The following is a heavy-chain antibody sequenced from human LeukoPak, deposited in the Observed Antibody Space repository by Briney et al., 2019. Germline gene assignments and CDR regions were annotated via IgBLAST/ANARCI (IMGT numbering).Heavy chain of an antibody. CDR1: GYSLSSGYY. D-gene: IGHD3-22*01. CDR2: IYHSGST. CDR3: ARQGYYYDSSGYEGWAFDI. V-gene: IGHV4-38-2*01. Sequence: SETLSLTCAVSGYSLSSGYYWGWIRQPPGKGLEWIGSIYHSGSTYYNPSLKSRVTRSVDTSKNQFSLKLSSVTAADTAVCYCARQGYYYDSSGYEGWAFDIWGQGTMVTVSS. J-gene: IGHJ3*02.